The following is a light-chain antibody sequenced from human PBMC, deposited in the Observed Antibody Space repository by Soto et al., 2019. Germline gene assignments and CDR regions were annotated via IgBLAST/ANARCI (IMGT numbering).Light chain of an antibody. CDR1: SSDVGSYNL. CDR2: EVS. V-gene: IGLV2-23*02. CDR3: CSYAGSSTPVV. Sequence: QSALTQPASVSGSPGQSITISCTGTSSDVGSYNLVSWYQQHPGKAPKLMIYEVSKRPSGVSNRFSGSKSGNTASLTISGLQAEDEAEYYCCSYAGSSTPVVFGGGTEVTVL. J-gene: IGLJ2*01.